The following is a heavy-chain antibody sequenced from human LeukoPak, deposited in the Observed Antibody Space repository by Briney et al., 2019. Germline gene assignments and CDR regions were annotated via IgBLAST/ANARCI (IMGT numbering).Heavy chain of an antibody. J-gene: IGHJ4*02. CDR2: IYPGDSDT. V-gene: IGHV5-51*01. D-gene: IGHD4-17*01. CDR3: ARHPDYGDYRRPFDS. Sequence: GESLKISCKGSGYSFTNYWIGWVRQIPGKGLEWMGIIYPGDSDTRYSPSFQGHVTISADKSIGTAYLQWSSLKASDTAMYYCARHPDYGDYRRPFDSWGQGTLVTVSS. CDR1: GYSFTNYW.